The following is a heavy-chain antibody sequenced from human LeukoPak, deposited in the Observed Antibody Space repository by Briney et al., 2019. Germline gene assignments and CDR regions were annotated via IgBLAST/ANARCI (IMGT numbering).Heavy chain of an antibody. D-gene: IGHD6-13*01. V-gene: IGHV4-61*02. J-gene: IGHJ1*01. CDR2: IYSSGST. CDR1: GGSISSGSYY. CDR3: ARDEYSSSWSEYFQH. Sequence: SGTLSLTCTVSGGSISSGSYYWSWIRQPAGKGLEWIGRIYSSGSTKYNPSLKSRVTISVDTSKNQFSLKLSSVTAADTAVYYCARDEYSSSWSEYFQHWGQGTLVTVSS.